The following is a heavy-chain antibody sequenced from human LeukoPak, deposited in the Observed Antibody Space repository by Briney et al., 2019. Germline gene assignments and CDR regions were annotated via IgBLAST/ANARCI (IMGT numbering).Heavy chain of an antibody. D-gene: IGHD3-10*01. V-gene: IGHV4-59*08. J-gene: IGHJ4*02. Sequence: PSETLSLTCTVSGGSISSYYWSWIRQPPGKGLEWIGYIYYSGSTNYNPSLKSRVTISVDTSKNQFSLKLSPATAADTAVYYCASQKIATYYYGSGSKGVIDYFDYWGQGTLVTVSS. CDR1: GGSISSYY. CDR3: ASQKIATYYYGSGSKGVIDYFDY. CDR2: IYYSGST.